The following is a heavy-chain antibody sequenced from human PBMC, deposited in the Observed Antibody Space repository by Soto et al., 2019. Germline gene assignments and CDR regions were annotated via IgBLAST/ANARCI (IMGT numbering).Heavy chain of an antibody. Sequence: PSETLSLTCAVSGGSISSGGYSWSWIRQPPGKGLEWIGYIYHSGSTYYNPSLKSRVTISVDRSKNQFSLKLSSVTAADTAVYYCARATIVVDLNWFDPWGQGTLVTVSS. CDR2: IYHSGST. CDR3: ARATIVVDLNWFDP. CDR1: GGSISSGGYS. V-gene: IGHV4-30-2*01. D-gene: IGHD3-22*01. J-gene: IGHJ5*02.